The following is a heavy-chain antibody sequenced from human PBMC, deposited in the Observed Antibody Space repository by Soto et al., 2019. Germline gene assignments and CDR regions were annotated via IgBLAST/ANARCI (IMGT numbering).Heavy chain of an antibody. J-gene: IGHJ3*02. V-gene: IGHV3-66*01. CDR1: GFTVSSNY. D-gene: IGHD3-3*01. CDR2: IYSGGNT. Sequence: GGSLRLSCAVSGFTVSSNYMNWVRQAPGKGLEWVSFIYSGGNTYYADSVKGRFTISRDNSKNMLYLQMNSLGVEDTAVYYCAREVRVRGFAFDIWGQGTMVT. CDR3: AREVRVRGFAFDI.